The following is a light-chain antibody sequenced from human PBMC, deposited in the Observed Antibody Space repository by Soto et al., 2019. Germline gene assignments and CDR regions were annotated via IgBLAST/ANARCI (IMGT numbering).Light chain of an antibody. CDR1: SSDVGGYNY. V-gene: IGLV2-8*01. J-gene: IGLJ1*01. Sequence: QSALTQPPSASGSPGQSVTISCTGTSSDVGGYNYVSWYQQHPGKAPKLIISEVSKRPSGVSDRFSGSKSSNTASLTVSGLQAEDEADYYCTSHAGSNNYVFGTGTKLTVL. CDR2: EVS. CDR3: TSHAGSNNYV.